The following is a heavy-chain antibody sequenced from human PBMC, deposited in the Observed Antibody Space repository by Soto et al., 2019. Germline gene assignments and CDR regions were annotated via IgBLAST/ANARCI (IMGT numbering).Heavy chain of an antibody. V-gene: IGHV3-33*01. CDR3: ARLEGYDSVYYYGMDV. Sequence: QVQLVESGGGVVQPGRSLRLSCAASGFTFSSYGMHWVRQAPGKGLEWVAVIWYDGSNKYYADSVKGRFTISRDNSKNTLYLQMNSLRADDTAVYYCARLEGYDSVYYYGMDVWGQGTTVTVSS. CDR1: GFTFSSYG. D-gene: IGHD5-12*01. J-gene: IGHJ6*02. CDR2: IWYDGSNK.